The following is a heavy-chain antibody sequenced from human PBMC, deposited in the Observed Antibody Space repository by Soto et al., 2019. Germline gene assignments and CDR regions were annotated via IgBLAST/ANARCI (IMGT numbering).Heavy chain of an antibody. D-gene: IGHD4-17*01. V-gene: IGHV3-21*01. Sequence: EVQLVESGGGLVKPGGSLSLSCAASGFTFSSYSMNWVREAPGKELEWVSSISNSSSYIYYADSVKGQFTISRDNAKNSRYLQMNSLRAEDTAVYYCATLSGGDYGDYGAFDIWGQGTMVTVSS. CDR3: ATLSGGDYGDYGAFDI. J-gene: IGHJ3*02. CDR2: ISNSSSYI. CDR1: GFTFSSYS.